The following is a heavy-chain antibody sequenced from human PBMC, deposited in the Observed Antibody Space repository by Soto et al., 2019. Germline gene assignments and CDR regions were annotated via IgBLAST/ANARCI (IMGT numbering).Heavy chain of an antibody. CDR3: ARDYGGVGATQDDY. D-gene: IGHD1-26*01. Sequence: PSETLSLPCAVSGGSISSSNWWSWVRQPPGKGLEWIGEIYHSGSTNYNPSLKSRVTISVDKSKNQFSLKLSSVTAADTAVYYCARDYGGVGATQDDYWGQGTLVTVSS. J-gene: IGHJ4*02. CDR2: IYHSGST. CDR1: GGSISSSNW. V-gene: IGHV4-4*02.